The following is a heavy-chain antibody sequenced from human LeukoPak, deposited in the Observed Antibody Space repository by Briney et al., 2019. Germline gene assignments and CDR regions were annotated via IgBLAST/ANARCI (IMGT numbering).Heavy chain of an antibody. Sequence: ASVKVSCKASGYTFTSYDINWVRQATGQGLEWMGWMNPNSGNTGYAQKFQGRITITRNTSISTAYMELSSLRSEDTAVYYCARAGHEKVATSRVAFYYYYYYMDVWGKGTTVTVSS. D-gene: IGHD5-12*01. CDR1: GYTFTSYD. J-gene: IGHJ6*03. CDR3: ARAGHEKVATSRVAFYYYYYYMDV. V-gene: IGHV1-8*03. CDR2: MNPNSGNT.